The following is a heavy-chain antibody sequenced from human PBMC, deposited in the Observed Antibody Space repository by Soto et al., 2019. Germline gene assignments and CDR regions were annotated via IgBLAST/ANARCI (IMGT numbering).Heavy chain of an antibody. D-gene: IGHD1-26*01. CDR2: ISSSSSYI. J-gene: IGHJ4*02. V-gene: IGHV3-21*01. Sequence: ESGGGLVKPGGSLRLSCAASGFTFSSYSMNWVRQAPGKGLEWVSSISSSSSYIYYADSVKGRFTISRDNAKNSLYLQMNSLRAEDTAVYYCAREMSGVGATFDYWGQGTLVTVSS. CDR3: AREMSGVGATFDY. CDR1: GFTFSSYS.